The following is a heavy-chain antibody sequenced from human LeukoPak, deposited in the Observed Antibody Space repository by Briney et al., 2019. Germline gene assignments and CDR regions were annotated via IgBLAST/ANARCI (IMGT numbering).Heavy chain of an antibody. D-gene: IGHD1-26*01. CDR2: IYYSGST. Sequence: PSETLCLTCTVSGGSISSSSYYWDWIRQPPGKGLEWIGSIYYSGSTYYNPSLKSRVTISVDTSKNQFSLKLSSVTAADTAVYYCARDLRSGSYLGPWGQGTLVTVSS. J-gene: IGHJ5*02. CDR1: GGSISSSSYY. V-gene: IGHV4-39*07. CDR3: ARDLRSGSYLGP.